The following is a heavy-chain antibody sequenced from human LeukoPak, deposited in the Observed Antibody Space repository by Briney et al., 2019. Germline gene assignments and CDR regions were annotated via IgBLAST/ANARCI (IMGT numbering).Heavy chain of an antibody. CDR1: GGSISSYY. CDR3: ARHWESYYY. CDR2: IYYSGST. J-gene: IGHJ4*02. D-gene: IGHD1-26*01. V-gene: IGHV4-59*08. Sequence: PSETLSLTCTVSGGSISSYYWSWIRQPPGKGLEWIGYIYYSGSTNYNPSLKSRVTISVDTSKNQFSLKLSSVTAADTAVYYCARHWESYYYWGQGTLVTVSS.